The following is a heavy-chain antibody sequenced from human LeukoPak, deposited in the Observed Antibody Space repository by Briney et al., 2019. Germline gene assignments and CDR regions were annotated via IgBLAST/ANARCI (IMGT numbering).Heavy chain of an antibody. CDR1: GGSISSSSYY. J-gene: IGHJ5*02. Sequence: PSETLSLTCTVSGGSISSSSYYWGWIRQPPGKGLEWIGIIFYSGSTYYNPSPKSPVTISVDTSKNQFSLRLSSVTAADTAVYFCAREYSSGLSWFDPWGQGTLVTVSS. CDR2: IFYSGST. D-gene: IGHD6-19*01. V-gene: IGHV4-39*02. CDR3: AREYSSGLSWFDP.